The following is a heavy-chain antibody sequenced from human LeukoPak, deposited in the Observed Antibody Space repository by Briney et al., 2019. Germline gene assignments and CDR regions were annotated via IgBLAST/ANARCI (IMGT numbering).Heavy chain of an antibody. CDR3: ASVYHGSGTYYNLKFDY. CDR2: IRYCGSI. D-gene: IGHD3-10*01. Sequence: SQTLSLTCTVSGASIGSDGYLWSWIRQHPGKGLEWIGHIRYCGSIHYRPSLKSRVIISLDTSKNHFSLKVNSVTAADTAVYYCASVYHGSGTYYNLKFDYWGQGTQVIVSS. V-gene: IGHV4-31*03. CDR1: GASIGSDGYL. J-gene: IGHJ4*02.